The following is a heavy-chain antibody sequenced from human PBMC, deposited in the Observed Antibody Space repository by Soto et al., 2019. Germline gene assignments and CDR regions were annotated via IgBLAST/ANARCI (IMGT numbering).Heavy chain of an antibody. J-gene: IGHJ6*02. CDR3: ARARPHITIFGVAHRSYGMDV. V-gene: IGHV1-69*06. CDR2: IIPIFGTA. D-gene: IGHD3-3*01. CDR1: GGTFSSYA. Sequence: SVKVSCKASGGTFSSYAISWVRQAPGQGLEWMGGIIPIFGTANYAQKFQGKVTITADKSTSTAYMELSSLRSEDTAVYYCARARPHITIFGVAHRSYGMDVWGQGTTVTVSS.